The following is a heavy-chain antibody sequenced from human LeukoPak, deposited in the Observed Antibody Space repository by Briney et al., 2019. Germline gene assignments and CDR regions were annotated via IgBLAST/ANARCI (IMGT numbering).Heavy chain of an antibody. CDR3: AKDVNSYCIGDCSDY. Sequence: GRSLRLSCAASGFTFSSYGMHWVRQAPGKGLEWVAVISYDGSNKYYADSVKGRFTISRDNSKNTLYLQMNSLRAEDTAVYYCAKDVNSYCIGDCSDYWGQGTLVTVSS. J-gene: IGHJ4*02. CDR2: ISYDGSNK. V-gene: IGHV3-30*18. CDR1: GFTFSSYG. D-gene: IGHD2-21*01.